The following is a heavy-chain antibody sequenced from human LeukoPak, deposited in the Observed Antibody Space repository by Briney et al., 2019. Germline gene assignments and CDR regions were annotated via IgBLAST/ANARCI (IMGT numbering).Heavy chain of an antibody. CDR2: IYSTGST. CDR1: GGSIRSYY. Sequence: SETLSLTCTVSGGSIRSYYWSWIRQPPGKTLEWIGYIYSTGSTNYNPSLKSRVTFSLDKSKNQFSLKLSSVTAADTAVYYCARGTEEFGELLKVWGQGTLVTVSS. J-gene: IGHJ4*02. D-gene: IGHD3-10*01. CDR3: ARGTEEFGELLKV. V-gene: IGHV4-59*01.